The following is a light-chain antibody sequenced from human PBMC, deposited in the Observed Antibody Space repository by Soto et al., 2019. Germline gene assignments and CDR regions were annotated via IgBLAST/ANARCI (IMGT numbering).Light chain of an antibody. Sequence: QSVLTQPPSASGTPGQRVTISCSGSHSNSGSNYVYWYQQLPGTAPKLLIYSNNQRPSGVPDRFSGSKSGTSASLAISGLRSEDEADYYCAAWDDSLSGWVFGGGTKLTVL. CDR1: HSNSGSNY. J-gene: IGLJ3*02. V-gene: IGLV1-47*02. CDR2: SNN. CDR3: AAWDDSLSGWV.